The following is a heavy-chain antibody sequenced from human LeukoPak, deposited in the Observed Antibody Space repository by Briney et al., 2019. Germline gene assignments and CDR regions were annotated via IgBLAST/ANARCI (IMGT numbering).Heavy chain of an antibody. CDR3: VRTYYDFWSGYPNWFDP. J-gene: IGHJ5*02. D-gene: IGHD3-3*01. CDR2: INPNSGGT. Sequence: ASVKVSCKASGYTFTGYYMHWVRQAPGQGLEWMGWINPNSGGTNYAQKFQGRVTMTRDTSISTAYMELSRLRSDDTAVYYCVRTYYDFWSGYPNWFDPWGQGILVTVSS. CDR1: GYTFTGYY. V-gene: IGHV1-2*02.